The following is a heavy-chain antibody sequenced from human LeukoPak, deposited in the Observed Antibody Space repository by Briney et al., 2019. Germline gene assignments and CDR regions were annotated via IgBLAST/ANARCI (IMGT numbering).Heavy chain of an antibody. V-gene: IGHV1-18*01. Sequence: GSVKVSCKASSFIFNNYGISWVRQAAGQGLEWMGCISVYNDNTQYSQNLQGRVTLTTDKSANTAYMELRSLRSDDTAIYYCARAVSGGSSFFYMDVWGKGTTVTISS. CDR2: ISVYNDNT. D-gene: IGHD2-15*01. CDR1: SFIFNNYG. J-gene: IGHJ6*03. CDR3: ARAVSGGSSFFYMDV.